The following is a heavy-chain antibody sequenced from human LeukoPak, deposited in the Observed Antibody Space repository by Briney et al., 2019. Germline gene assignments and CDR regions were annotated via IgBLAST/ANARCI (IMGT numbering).Heavy chain of an antibody. Sequence: GGSRRLSCAASGFTFSNFAMNWVRQSPGKGLEWVSGISDSGGGTYYADSVKGRFTISRDNSKNTLYLQMNSLRAEDTAVYYCAKDLLSGYYYDSSGYSVDYWGQGTLVTVSS. V-gene: IGHV3-23*01. CDR3: AKDLLSGYYYDSSGYSVDY. J-gene: IGHJ4*02. CDR1: GFTFSNFA. D-gene: IGHD3-22*01. CDR2: ISDSGGGT.